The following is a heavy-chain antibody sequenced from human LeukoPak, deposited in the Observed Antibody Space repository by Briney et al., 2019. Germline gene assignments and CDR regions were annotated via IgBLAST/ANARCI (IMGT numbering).Heavy chain of an antibody. Sequence: PSETLSLTCSVSGGSISSYYWSWIRQPAGKGLEWIGRIYTSGSTNYNPSLKSRVTMSVDTSKNQFSLKLSSVTAADTAVYYCARELRGPRGDAFDIWGQGTMVTVSS. CDR3: ARELRGPRGDAFDI. CDR1: GGSISSYY. CDR2: IYTSGST. V-gene: IGHV4-4*07. J-gene: IGHJ3*02. D-gene: IGHD3-10*01.